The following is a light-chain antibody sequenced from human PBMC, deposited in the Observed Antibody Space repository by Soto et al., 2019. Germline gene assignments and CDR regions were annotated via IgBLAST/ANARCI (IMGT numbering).Light chain of an antibody. V-gene: IGKV3-11*01. CDR1: QSVSSY. J-gene: IGKJ1*01. CDR2: DAS. CDR3: QQRSHWPPWT. Sequence: EVVFTQSPATLSLSPGERATLSCRASQSVSSYLAWYQQKPGQAPRLLIYDASNRATGIPARFSGSGSGTDFTLTISSLEPEDFAVYYCQQRSHWPPWTFGQGTKADIK.